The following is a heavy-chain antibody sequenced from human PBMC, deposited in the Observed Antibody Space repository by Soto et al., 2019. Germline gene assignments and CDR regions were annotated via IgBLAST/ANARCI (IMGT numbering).Heavy chain of an antibody. D-gene: IGHD6-13*01. CDR3: ATSTIDTSTWKQYFYGMDV. CDR2: VNAGNGNT. V-gene: IGHV1-3*01. Sequence: ASVKVSCKASANTFTRYVIHWVRQAPGQRLEWMGWVNAGNGNTKYSQNFQGRVTITRDASASTAYMELSSLRSKDTAVYYCATSTIDTSTWKQYFYGMDVWGQGSTVTVSS. J-gene: IGHJ6*02. CDR1: ANTFTRYV.